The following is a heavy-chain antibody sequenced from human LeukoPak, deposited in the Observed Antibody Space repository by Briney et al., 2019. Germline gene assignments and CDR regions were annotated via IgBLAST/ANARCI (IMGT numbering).Heavy chain of an antibody. CDR2: INPNSGGT. CDR1: GYTFTGYY. D-gene: IGHD3-10*01. J-gene: IGHJ4*02. V-gene: IGHV1-2*02. Sequence: ASVKVSCKASGYTFTGYYMHWVRQAPGQGLEWMGWINPNSGGTNYAQKFQGRVTMTRDTSISTAYMELSRLRSDDTAVYYCARVGLLWFGELASWGQGTLVTVSS. CDR3: ARVGLLWFGELAS.